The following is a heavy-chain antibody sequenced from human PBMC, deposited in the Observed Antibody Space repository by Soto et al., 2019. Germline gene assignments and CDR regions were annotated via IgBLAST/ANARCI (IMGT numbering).Heavy chain of an antibody. V-gene: IGHV4-59*01. CDR1: GGSISSYY. J-gene: IGHJ4*02. CDR3: AKDWGRYCSGSTCHLFGY. CDR2: IYYSGST. D-gene: IGHD2-15*01. Sequence: PSETLSLTCTVSGGSISSYYWSWIRQPPGKGLEWIGYIYYSGSTNYNPSLKSRVTISRDNSKNMLFLQMNSLRTEDTALYYCAKDWGRYCSGSTCHLFGYWGQGTPVTVSS.